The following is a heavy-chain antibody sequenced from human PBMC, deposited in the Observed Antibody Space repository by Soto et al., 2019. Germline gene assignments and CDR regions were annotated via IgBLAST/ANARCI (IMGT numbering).Heavy chain of an antibody. J-gene: IGHJ4*02. CDR2: IYYSGST. CDR1: GASVSSGSYY. CDR3: ARVRSSWGLVSYFDY. D-gene: IGHD6-13*01. V-gene: IGHV4-61*01. Sequence: QVQLQESGPGLVKPSETLSLTCTVSGASVSSGSYYWSWIRQPPGKGLECIGYIYYSGSTHYNPSLLSRVTISVDTSKKQFSLKLSSVAASDTAVYYCARVRSSWGLVSYFDYWGQETLVTVSS.